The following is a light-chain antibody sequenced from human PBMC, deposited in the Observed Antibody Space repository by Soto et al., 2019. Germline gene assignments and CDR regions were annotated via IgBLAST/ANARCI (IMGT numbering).Light chain of an antibody. CDR3: QKYSSVPV. CDR1: HGIRNF. J-gene: IGKJ3*01. Sequence: DIQMTQSPTSLSASVVDRVTITCRATHGIRNFVAWYQQKPGKAPKLLIYAASTLQSGVPSRFSGSGSGTDFTLTINSLQPEDVATYSCQKYSSVPVFGPGTKVEIK. CDR2: AAS. V-gene: IGKV1-27*01.